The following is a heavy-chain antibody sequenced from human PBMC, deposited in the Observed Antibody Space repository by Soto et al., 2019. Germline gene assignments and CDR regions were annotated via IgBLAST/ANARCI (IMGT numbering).Heavy chain of an antibody. V-gene: IGHV3-23*01. CDR3: AKGTNNHYGYAFDI. CDR2: ISDTGGST. CDR1: EFTFSSYV. J-gene: IGHJ3*02. D-gene: IGHD3-10*01. Sequence: EVQLLESGGGLVQPGGSLRLSCAASEFTFSSYVMGWVRQAPGKGLQWVSSISDTGGSTYYADSVRGRFTISRDNSENTLFLQMNSPRAEDTAVYYCAKGTNNHYGYAFDIWGKGTTVTVSS.